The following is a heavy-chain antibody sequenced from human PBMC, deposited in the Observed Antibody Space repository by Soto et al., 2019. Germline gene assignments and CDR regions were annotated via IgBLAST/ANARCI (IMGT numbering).Heavy chain of an antibody. CDR2: ISWNSGSI. V-gene: IGHV3-9*01. CDR1: GFTFDDYA. J-gene: IGHJ3*02. Sequence: GGSLRLSCAASGFTFDDYAMHWVRQAPGKGLEWVSGISWNSGSIGYADSVKGRFTISRDNAKNSLYLQMNSLRAEDTALYYCAKASPLSLGYAFDIWGQGTMVTVSS. CDR3: AKASPLSLGYAFDI. D-gene: IGHD2-2*03.